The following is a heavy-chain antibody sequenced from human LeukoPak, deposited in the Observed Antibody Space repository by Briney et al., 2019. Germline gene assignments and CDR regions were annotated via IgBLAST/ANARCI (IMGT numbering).Heavy chain of an antibody. Sequence: SETLSLTCAVYGGSFSGSYWSWIRQPPGKGLEWIGEINHSGSTNYNPSLKSRVTISVDTSKNQFSLKLSSVTAADTAVYYCARRSSGPTKAFDIWGQGTMVTVSS. CDR2: INHSGST. J-gene: IGHJ3*02. D-gene: IGHD3-22*01. CDR1: GGSFSGSY. V-gene: IGHV4-34*01. CDR3: ARRSSGPTKAFDI.